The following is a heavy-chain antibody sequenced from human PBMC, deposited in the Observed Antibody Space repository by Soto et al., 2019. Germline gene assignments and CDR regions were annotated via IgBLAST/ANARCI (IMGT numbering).Heavy chain of an antibody. J-gene: IGHJ2*01. CDR2: IYDSGST. CDR3: AREVITMTTDWYVDL. CDR1: GGSISGGVGGLYY. Sequence: QLQLRESGPGLVKPSETLSLTCTVSGGSISGGVGGLYYWSWIRQPPGKGLAWIGDIYDSGSTYYTPSLNTRFTISVDTSKSQFSPRLGSVTAADTAVYYCAREVITMTTDWYVDLWGRGPLFT. D-gene: IGHD4-17*01. V-gene: IGHV4-30-4*01.